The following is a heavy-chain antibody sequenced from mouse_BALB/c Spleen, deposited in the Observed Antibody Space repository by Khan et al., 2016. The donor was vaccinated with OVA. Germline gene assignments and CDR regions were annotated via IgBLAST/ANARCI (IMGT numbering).Heavy chain of an antibody. V-gene: IGHV2-6-1*01. CDR1: GFSLTNYG. CDR3: ARQPYYHYNIMDY. CDR2: IWSDGST. D-gene: IGHD2-10*01. Sequence: VQLQESGPGLVAPSQSLSITCTISGFSLTNYGVHWVRQPPGKGLEWLVVIWSDGSTTYNSALKSRLTISKDNSESKDLLKMNTLQTDDTAIYFCARQPYYHYNIMDYWGQGTSVTVSS. J-gene: IGHJ4*01.